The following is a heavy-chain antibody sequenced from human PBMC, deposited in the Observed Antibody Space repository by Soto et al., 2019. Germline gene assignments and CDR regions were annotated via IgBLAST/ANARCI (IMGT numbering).Heavy chain of an antibody. Sequence: EVQLVQSGAEVKKPGESLRISCKGSGYSFTSYWISWVRQMPGKGLEWMGRIDPSDSYTNYSPSFQGHVTISADKSISTAYLQWSSLKASDTAMYYCARHQDLGVVSQYYYYYYGMDVWGQGTTVTVSS. CDR2: IDPSDSYT. J-gene: IGHJ6*02. D-gene: IGHD3-3*01. CDR3: ARHQDLGVVSQYYYYYYGMDV. V-gene: IGHV5-10-1*03. CDR1: GYSFTSYW.